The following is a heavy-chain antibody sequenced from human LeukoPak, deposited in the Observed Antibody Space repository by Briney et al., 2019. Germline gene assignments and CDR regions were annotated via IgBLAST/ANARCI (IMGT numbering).Heavy chain of an antibody. J-gene: IGHJ6*03. CDR2: IVVGSGNT. Sequence: ASVKVSCKASGFTFTSSAMQWVRQARGQRLEWIGWIVVGSGNTNYAQKFQERVTITSDMSTSTAYMELSSLRSEDTAVYYCAAANDYGDYYYYMDVWGKGTTVTVSS. CDR1: GFTFTSSA. V-gene: IGHV1-58*02. CDR3: AAANDYGDYYYYMDV. D-gene: IGHD4-17*01.